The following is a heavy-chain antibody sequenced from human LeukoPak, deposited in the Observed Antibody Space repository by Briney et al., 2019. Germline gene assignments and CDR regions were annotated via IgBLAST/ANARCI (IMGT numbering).Heavy chain of an antibody. CDR1: GFTFSSYS. J-gene: IGHJ4*02. D-gene: IGHD6-19*01. Sequence: AGGSLRLSCAASGFTFSSYSMNWVRQAPGKGLEWVSSISSSSSYIYYADSVKGRFTISRDNAKNSLYLQMSSLRAEDTAVYYCARDGERMKQWLDWGQGTLVTVSS. CDR2: ISSSSSYI. CDR3: ARDGERMKQWLD. V-gene: IGHV3-21*01.